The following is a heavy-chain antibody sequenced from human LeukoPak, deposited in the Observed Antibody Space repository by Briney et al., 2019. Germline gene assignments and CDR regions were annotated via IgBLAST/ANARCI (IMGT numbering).Heavy chain of an antibody. CDR3: AKASPFGGVIDPFDY. D-gene: IGHD3-16*02. CDR2: ISGSGGST. Sequence: GGSLRLSCAASGFTFSSYAMSWVRQAPGKGLEWVSAISGSGGSTYYADSVKGRFTISRDNSKNTLYLQMNSPRAEDTAVYYCAKASPFGGVIDPFDYWGQGTLVTVSS. J-gene: IGHJ4*02. V-gene: IGHV3-23*01. CDR1: GFTFSSYA.